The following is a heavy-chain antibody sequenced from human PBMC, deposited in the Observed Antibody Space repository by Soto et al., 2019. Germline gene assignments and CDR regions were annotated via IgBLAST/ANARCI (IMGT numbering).Heavy chain of an antibody. V-gene: IGHV1-18*01. J-gene: IGHJ4*02. D-gene: IGHD6-13*01. Sequence: QVQLVQSGAEVKKPGASVKVSCKASGYTFTNYGISWVRQAPGQGLEWMGWINAYNGNTKSAQKLQGRVTLTTDTSTSTAYMALRSLRSDDTAVYYCARAAAAGLNDCWGQGTLVTVSS. CDR1: GYTFTNYG. CDR2: INAYNGNT. CDR3: ARAAAAGLNDC.